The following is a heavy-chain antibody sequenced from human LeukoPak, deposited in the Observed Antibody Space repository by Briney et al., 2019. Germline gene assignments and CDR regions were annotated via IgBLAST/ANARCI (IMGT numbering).Heavy chain of an antibody. CDR2: IKQDGSEK. CDR1: GFTFSSYW. V-gene: IGHV3-7*01. CDR3: ARDKPTYYDFWSGYWYYFDY. Sequence: GGSLRLSCAASGFTFSSYWMSWVRQAPGKGLEWVANIKQDGSEKYYVDSVKGRFTISRDNAKNSLYLQMNSLRAEDTAVYYCARDKPTYYDFWSGYWYYFDYWGQGTLVTVSS. J-gene: IGHJ4*02. D-gene: IGHD3-3*01.